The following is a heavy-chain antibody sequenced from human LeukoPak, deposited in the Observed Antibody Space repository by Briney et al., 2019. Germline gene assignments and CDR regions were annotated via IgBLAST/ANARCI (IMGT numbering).Heavy chain of an antibody. V-gene: IGHV4-4*02. CDR3: ARAGGCSTTSCDLDY. D-gene: IGHD2-2*01. CDR1: GGSISSNW. CDR2: IYHSGST. Sequence: PSGTLSLSCAVSGGSISSNWWSWVRQPPGEGLEWIGEIYHSGSTNYNPSLKSRVTISVDKSKNQFSLKLSSVTAADTAVYYCARAGGCSTTSCDLDYWGQGTVVTVSS. J-gene: IGHJ4*02.